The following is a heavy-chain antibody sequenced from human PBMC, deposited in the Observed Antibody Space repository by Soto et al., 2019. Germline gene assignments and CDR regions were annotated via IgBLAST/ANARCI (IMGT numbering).Heavy chain of an antibody. CDR3: ARIWLPLKGSWFDP. Sequence: RGSLRLSCASSVLTFSSYEMNWVRQAPGKGLEWVSYISSSGSTIYYGDAVKGRFTISRDNAKHSLYLQMNSLRAEDTAVYYCARIWLPLKGSWFDPWGQGTMVTVSS. J-gene: IGHJ5*02. D-gene: IGHD2-15*01. CDR1: VLTFSSYE. V-gene: IGHV3-48*03. CDR2: ISSSGSTI.